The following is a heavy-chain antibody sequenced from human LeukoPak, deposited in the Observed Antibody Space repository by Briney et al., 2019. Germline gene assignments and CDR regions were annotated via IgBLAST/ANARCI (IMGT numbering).Heavy chain of an antibody. CDR3: ARAHSSSYEAPFDY. Sequence: TAGGSLRHSCAASGFTFSSYSMNWVRQAPGKGLEWVSSISSSSSYIYYADSVKGRFTISRDNAKNSLYLQMNSLRAEDTAVYYCARAHSSSYEAPFDYWGQGTLVTVSS. D-gene: IGHD6-13*01. J-gene: IGHJ4*02. V-gene: IGHV3-21*01. CDR2: ISSSSSYI. CDR1: GFTFSSYS.